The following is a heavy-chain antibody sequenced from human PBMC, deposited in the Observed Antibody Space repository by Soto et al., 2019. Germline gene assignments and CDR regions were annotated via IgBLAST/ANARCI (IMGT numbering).Heavy chain of an antibody. J-gene: IGHJ4*02. Sequence: PAESPKISSKGSGYNLAGYWIAWVRQMRGKGLELRGTIYPSDSDTRYRPSFQGQVTISADKSISSAYLQSSSLRDSDTAMYYCATVGVSTRTFDYWGQGTPVTVSS. D-gene: IGHD3-3*01. V-gene: IGHV5-51*01. CDR3: ATVGVSTRTFDY. CDR1: GYNLAGYW. CDR2: IYPSDSDT.